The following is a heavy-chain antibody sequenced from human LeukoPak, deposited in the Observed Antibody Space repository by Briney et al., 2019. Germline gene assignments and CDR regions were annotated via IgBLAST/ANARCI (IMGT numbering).Heavy chain of an antibody. CDR2: ISGSSGHT. J-gene: IGHJ3*02. Sequence: GGSLRLSCAASGLTFSSYAMSWVRQAPGKGLEWVSAISGSSGHTYYADSVKGRFTISRDNSKNTLYLQMNSLRAEDTAVYYCARDFSAFDIWGQGTMVTVSS. V-gene: IGHV3-23*01. D-gene: IGHD3-3*01. CDR3: ARDFSAFDI. CDR1: GLTFSSYA.